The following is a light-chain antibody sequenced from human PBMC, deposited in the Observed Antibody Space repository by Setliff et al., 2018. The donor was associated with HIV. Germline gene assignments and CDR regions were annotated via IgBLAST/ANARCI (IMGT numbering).Light chain of an antibody. V-gene: IGLV1-47*01. CDR1: SSNIGRNY. Sequence: SVLTQPPSASGTPGQRVTISCSGSSSNIGRNYVYWYQQLPGTTPKLLIYRNNQRPPGVPDRFSGSKSGTSASLAISGLRSEDEADYYCAAWDNSLSGSYVFGTGTKVTVL. J-gene: IGLJ1*01. CDR2: RNN. CDR3: AAWDNSLSGSYV.